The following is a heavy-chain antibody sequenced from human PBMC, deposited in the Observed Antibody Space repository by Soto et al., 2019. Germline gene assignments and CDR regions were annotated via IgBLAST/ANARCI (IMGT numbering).Heavy chain of an antibody. Sequence: PSETLSLTCTVSGGSISSYYWSWIRQPPGKGLEWIGYIYYSGSTNYNPSLKSRVTISVDTSKNQFSLKLSSVTAADTAVYYCERGVLWNYVDYWGQGTLVTVSS. V-gene: IGHV4-59*01. CDR1: GGSISSYY. CDR2: IYYSGST. J-gene: IGHJ4*02. CDR3: ERGVLWNYVDY. D-gene: IGHD2-8*01.